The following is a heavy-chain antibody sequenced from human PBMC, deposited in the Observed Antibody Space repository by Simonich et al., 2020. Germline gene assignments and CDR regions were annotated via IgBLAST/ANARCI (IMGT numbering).Heavy chain of an antibody. D-gene: IGHD2-8*01. J-gene: IGHJ3*02. CDR3: ARELMNAFDI. Sequence: QVQLVQAGAEVKKPGASVKVSCKASGYTFTGYYRHWVRKAPGQGLEWMGGINPNRGGTNYAQKFQGRVTMTRDTSISTAYMELSRLRSDYTAVYYCARELMNAFDIWGQGTMVTVSS. CDR1: GYTFTGYY. CDR2: INPNRGGT. V-gene: IGHV1-2*02.